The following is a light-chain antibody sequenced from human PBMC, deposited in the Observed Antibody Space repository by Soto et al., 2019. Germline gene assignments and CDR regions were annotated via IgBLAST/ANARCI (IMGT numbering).Light chain of an antibody. CDR1: YSDIGDYNY. Sequence: QSALTQPPSASGSPGQSVTISCAGSYSDIGDYNYVSWYQQHPGKVPKLIISEVSKRPSGVPDRFSGSKSGYTASLTVSDLQPADEAVHYCCSYSGTNSNVIFGGGTKLTVL. CDR2: EVS. J-gene: IGLJ2*01. V-gene: IGLV2-8*01. CDR3: CSYSGTNSNVI.